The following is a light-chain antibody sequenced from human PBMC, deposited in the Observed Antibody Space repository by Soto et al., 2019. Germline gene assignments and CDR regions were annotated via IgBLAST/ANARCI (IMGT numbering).Light chain of an antibody. J-gene: IGKJ1*01. V-gene: IGKV3-15*01. Sequence: EIVMTQSPATLSVSPGEGATLSCRASQSISSKLAWYQQKRGQAPRLLIYGASTRATGVPARFSGSGSGTDFTLTISSLQPEDLAFYSCQHYKAWPWTFGQGTKVE. CDR1: QSISSK. CDR3: QHYKAWPWT. CDR2: GAS.